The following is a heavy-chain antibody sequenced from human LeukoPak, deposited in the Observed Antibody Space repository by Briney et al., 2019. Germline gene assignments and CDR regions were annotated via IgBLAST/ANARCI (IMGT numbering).Heavy chain of an antibody. CDR1: GGSISSSSYY. CDR3: ARLVARGMGY. V-gene: IGHV4-39*01. CDR2: IYYRGST. J-gene: IGHJ4*02. D-gene: IGHD2-21*01. Sequence: SETLSLTCTVSGGSISSSSYYWGWIRQPPGKGLEWIGSIYYRGSTYYNPSLKSRVTISVGTSKNQFSLKLSSVTAADTAVYYCARLVARGMGYWGQGTLVTVSS.